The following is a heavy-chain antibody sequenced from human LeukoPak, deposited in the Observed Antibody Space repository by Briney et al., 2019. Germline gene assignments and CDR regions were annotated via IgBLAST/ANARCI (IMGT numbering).Heavy chain of an antibody. CDR2: ISSSSSYI. D-gene: IGHD3-10*01. J-gene: IGHJ6*02. Sequence: AGGSLRLSCAASGFTFSSYSMNWVRQAPGKGLEWVSSISSSSSYIYYADSVKGRFTISRDNAKNSLYLQMNSLRAEDTAVYYCARDRDYYGSNYGMDVWGQGTTVTVSS. CDR1: GFTFSSYS. V-gene: IGHV3-21*01. CDR3: ARDRDYYGSNYGMDV.